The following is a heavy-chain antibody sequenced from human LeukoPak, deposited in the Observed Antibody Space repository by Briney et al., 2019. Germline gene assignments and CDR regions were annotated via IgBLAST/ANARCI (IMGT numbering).Heavy chain of an antibody. CDR2: IYYSGST. D-gene: IGHD3-22*01. CDR3: ARDRDYYDLVHAFDI. Sequence: SETLSLTCTVSGGSISSYYWNWIRQPPGKGLEWIGYIYYSGSTNYNPSLKSRVTISVDTSKNQFSLKLSSVTAADTAVYYCARDRDYYDLVHAFDIWGQGTMVTVSS. J-gene: IGHJ3*02. V-gene: IGHV4-59*01. CDR1: GGSISSYY.